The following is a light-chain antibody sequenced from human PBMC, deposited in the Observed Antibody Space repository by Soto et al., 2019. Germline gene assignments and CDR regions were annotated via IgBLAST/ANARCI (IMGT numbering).Light chain of an antibody. Sequence: DIVLTQSPCFLSSSVGDRVTITCRASQGISSYLAWYQQKTGKAPKLLIYAESTLQSGVPSRFSGSGSGTELTLTISRLQPEDFATYYCQQYNGYSRTCGQGTKVDIK. CDR1: QGISSY. J-gene: IGKJ1*01. CDR3: QQYNGYSRT. V-gene: IGKV1-9*01. CDR2: AES.